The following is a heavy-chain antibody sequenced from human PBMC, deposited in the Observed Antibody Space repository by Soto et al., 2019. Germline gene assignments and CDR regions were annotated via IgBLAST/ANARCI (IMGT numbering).Heavy chain of an antibody. V-gene: IGHV1-46*01. CDR2: INPSGGST. Sequence: ASVTVSCKASGYTFTNYYVHWVRQAPGQGPEWMGVINPSGGSTRDAQKFQGRVTMTRDTSTSTVHMELSSLRAEDTAVYYCARASWYSSSSDVVDYWGQGTLVTVSS. D-gene: IGHD6-6*01. CDR3: ARASWYSSSSDVVDY. J-gene: IGHJ4*02. CDR1: GYTFTNYY.